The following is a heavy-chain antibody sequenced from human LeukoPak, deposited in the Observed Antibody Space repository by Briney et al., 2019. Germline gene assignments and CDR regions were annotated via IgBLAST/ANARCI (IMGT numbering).Heavy chain of an antibody. CDR3: ARLKLGAYFDL. Sequence: SETLSLACTVSGASVTSDYWSWIRQPPGKELEWVGYMYHSSGATAYKSSLASRGTVSIDTSKNQFSLKLRSVTAADTAVYYCARLKLGAYFDLWGRGTLVTVSS. CDR2: MYHSSGAT. J-gene: IGHJ2*01. V-gene: IGHV4-59*08. D-gene: IGHD3-16*01. CDR1: GASVTSDY.